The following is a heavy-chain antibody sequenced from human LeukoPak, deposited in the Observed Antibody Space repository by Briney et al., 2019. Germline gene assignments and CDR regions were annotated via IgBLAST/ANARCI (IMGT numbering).Heavy chain of an antibody. CDR3: ATGFFLEWLLRPTNAFDI. CDR2: FDPEDGET. Sequence: GASVKVSCKVSGYTLTELSMHWVRQAPGKGLEWMGGFDPEDGETIYAQKFQGRVTMTEDTSADTAYMELSSLRSEDTAVYYCATGFFLEWLLRPTNAFDIWGQGTMVTVSS. J-gene: IGHJ3*02. V-gene: IGHV1-24*01. D-gene: IGHD3-3*01. CDR1: GYTLTELS.